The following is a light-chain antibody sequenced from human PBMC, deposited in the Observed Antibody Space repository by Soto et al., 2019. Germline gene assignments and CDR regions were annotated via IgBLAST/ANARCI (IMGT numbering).Light chain of an antibody. J-gene: IGKJ4*01. Sequence: EIVMTQSPGTLSLSPGETATLSCRASQSVSSNYVAWFHQKPGQAPRLLIYGASSRATGVPDRFSASGSGTDFTLTISRLEPEDFAVYYCQQRRNWPLTFGGGTKVDIK. CDR2: GAS. V-gene: IGKV3D-20*02. CDR3: QQRRNWPLT. CDR1: QSVSSNY.